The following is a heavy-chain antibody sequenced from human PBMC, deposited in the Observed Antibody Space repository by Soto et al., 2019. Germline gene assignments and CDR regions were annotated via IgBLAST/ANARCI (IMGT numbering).Heavy chain of an antibody. J-gene: IGHJ4*02. CDR3: ATDLGRITIFGVVIH. V-gene: IGHV1-8*01. D-gene: IGHD3-3*01. Sequence: ASVKVSCKASGYSFTNNDVSWVRQATGQGLEWMGWMNPGSGDTGYAQKFQGRVTMTRDISIATAYMELSSLRSEDTAVYYCATDLGRITIFGVVIHWGQGTLVTVSS. CDR2: MNPGSGDT. CDR1: GYSFTNND.